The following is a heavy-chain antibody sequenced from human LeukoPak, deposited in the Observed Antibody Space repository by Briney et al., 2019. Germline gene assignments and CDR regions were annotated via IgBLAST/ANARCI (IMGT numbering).Heavy chain of an antibody. J-gene: IGHJ4*02. CDR1: GFTFSSYS. Sequence: GGSLRLSCAASGFTFSSYSMNWVRQAPGKGLEWVSYISSSSSTIYYADSVKGRFTISRDNAKNSLYLQMNSLRAEDTAVYYCARDASIAAASKIDYWGQGTLVTVSS. V-gene: IGHV3-48*04. CDR3: ARDASIAAASKIDY. D-gene: IGHD6-13*01. CDR2: ISSSSSTI.